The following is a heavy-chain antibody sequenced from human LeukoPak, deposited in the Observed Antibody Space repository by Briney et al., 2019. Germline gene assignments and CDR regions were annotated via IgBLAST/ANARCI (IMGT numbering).Heavy chain of an antibody. V-gene: IGHV3-30*04. CDR3: AKDPVGATFPYY. J-gene: IGHJ4*02. D-gene: IGHD1-26*01. Sequence: PGRSLRLSCAASGFTFSSYAMHWVRQAPGKGLEWVAVISYDGSNKYYADSVKGRFTISRDNSKNTLYLQMNSLRAEDTAVYYCAKDPVGATFPYYWGQGTLVTVSS. CDR2: ISYDGSNK. CDR1: GFTFSSYA.